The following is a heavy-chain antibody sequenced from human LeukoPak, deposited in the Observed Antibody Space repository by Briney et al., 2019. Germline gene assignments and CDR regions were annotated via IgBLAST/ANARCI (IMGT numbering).Heavy chain of an antibody. J-gene: IGHJ4*02. V-gene: IGHV3-33*06. CDR3: AKTSSGWYDLDY. Sequence: GGSLRLSCAASGFTFSSYGMHWVRQAPGKGLEWVAVIWYDGSNKYYADSVKGRFTISRDNSKNTLYLQMNSLRAVDTAVYYCAKTSSGWYDLDYWGQGTLVTVSS. D-gene: IGHD6-19*01. CDR2: IWYDGSNK. CDR1: GFTFSSYG.